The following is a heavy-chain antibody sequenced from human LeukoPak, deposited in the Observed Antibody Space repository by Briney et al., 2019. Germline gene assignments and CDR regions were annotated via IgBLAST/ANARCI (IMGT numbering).Heavy chain of an antibody. CDR3: AKRYYDFGSGYFFDY. Sequence: PGASLRLSCAASGFTFSSYAMSWVRQAPGKGLEWVSAISGSGGSTYYADSVKGRFTISRDNSKNTLYLQMNSLRAEDTAVYYCAKRYYDFGSGYFFDYWGQGTLVTVSS. V-gene: IGHV3-23*01. CDR1: GFTFSSYA. CDR2: ISGSGGST. J-gene: IGHJ4*02. D-gene: IGHD3-3*01.